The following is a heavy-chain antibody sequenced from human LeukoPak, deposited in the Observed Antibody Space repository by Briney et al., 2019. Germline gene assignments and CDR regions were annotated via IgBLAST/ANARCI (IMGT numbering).Heavy chain of an antibody. Sequence: PSETLSLTCTVSGGSISSSSYYWGWIRQPPGKGLEWIGTIYYSGSTNYNPSLKSRVTISVDTSKNQFSLKLSSVTAADTAVYYCASIGDPDYGGPEAFDIWGQGTMVTVSS. D-gene: IGHD4-23*01. J-gene: IGHJ3*02. CDR3: ASIGDPDYGGPEAFDI. V-gene: IGHV4-39*07. CDR1: GGSISSSSYY. CDR2: IYYSGST.